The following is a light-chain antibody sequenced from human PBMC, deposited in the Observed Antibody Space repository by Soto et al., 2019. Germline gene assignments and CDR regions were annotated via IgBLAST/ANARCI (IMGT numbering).Light chain of an antibody. CDR3: QQANSFPFA. CDR1: RDIHTW. V-gene: IGKV1-12*01. J-gene: IGKJ3*01. CDR2: AAS. Sequence: DIQMTQSPSSVSASVGDRVTITCRASRDIHTWLAWYQQKPGKAPNLLIYAASSLQSGVPSRFSGSGSGTDFTLTISSLQPADFATYYCQQANSFPFAFGPGTKVDIK.